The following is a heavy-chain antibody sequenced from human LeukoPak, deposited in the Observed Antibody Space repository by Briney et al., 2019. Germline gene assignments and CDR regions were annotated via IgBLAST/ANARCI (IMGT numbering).Heavy chain of an antibody. Sequence: GGSLRLSCAASGFTFSSYGMHWVRQAPGKGLEWVAVISYDGSNKYYADSVKGRFTISRDNSKNTLYLQMNSLRAEDTAVYYCAKDPQSSGWLTPFDYWGQGTLVTVSS. CDR3: AKDPQSSGWLTPFDY. V-gene: IGHV3-30*18. J-gene: IGHJ4*02. CDR2: ISYDGSNK. CDR1: GFTFSSYG. D-gene: IGHD6-19*01.